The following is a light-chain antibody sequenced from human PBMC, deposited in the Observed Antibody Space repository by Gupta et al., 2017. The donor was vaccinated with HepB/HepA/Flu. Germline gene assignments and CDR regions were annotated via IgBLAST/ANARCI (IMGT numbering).Light chain of an antibody. CDR1: QSLFHSNGNNY. CDR3: MQGLHTPTT. Sequence: DTVMTQSPVSLSVTPGEPASISCWSSQSLFHSNGNNYLDWYLQKPGQSPQRLIDLGSNRASGVPDRFSGSGSGTDFTLKISRVEAVDVGVYYCMQGLHTPTTFGQGTRLEIK. V-gene: IGKV2-28*01. J-gene: IGKJ5*01. CDR2: LGS.